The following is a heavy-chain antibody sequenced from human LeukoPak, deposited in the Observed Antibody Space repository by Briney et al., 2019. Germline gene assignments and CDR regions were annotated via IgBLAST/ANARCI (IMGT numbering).Heavy chain of an antibody. D-gene: IGHD4/OR15-4a*01. V-gene: IGHV3-33*08. CDR2: IGSDGNTR. Sequence: GGSLRLSCAASGFTFSSYGMHWVRQAPGKGLEWVAVIGSDGNTRKYADSVEGRFSISRDNSKNTLSLQMNSLRADDTAVYYCATDRGGAPFDYWGQGTLVIVSS. CDR1: GFTFSSYG. CDR3: ATDRGGAPFDY. J-gene: IGHJ4*02.